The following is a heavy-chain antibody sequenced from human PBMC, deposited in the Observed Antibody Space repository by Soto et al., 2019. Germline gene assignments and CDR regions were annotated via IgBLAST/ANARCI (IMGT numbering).Heavy chain of an antibody. CDR2: IIKSGDT. CDR1: GFTFSSFA. V-gene: IGHV3-23*01. J-gene: IGHJ4*02. CDR3: ANLRGKPPPWYIDY. D-gene: IGHD2-15*01. Sequence: EVQLLESGGGLVQPGGSLRLSCAASGFTFSSFAMSWVRQAPGRGLEWVSTIIKSGDTYYGDSVKGRFTISRDNSKNTLFFKMKSLRAEKPAVYSCANLRGKPPPWYIDYWGQGTLVTVSS.